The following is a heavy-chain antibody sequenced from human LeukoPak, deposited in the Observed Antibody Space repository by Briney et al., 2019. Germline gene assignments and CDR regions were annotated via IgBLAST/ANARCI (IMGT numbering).Heavy chain of an antibody. J-gene: IGHJ4*02. CDR2: IIPILGIA. Sequence: ASVKASCKASGGTFSSYAISWVRQAPGQGLEWMGRIIPILGIANYAQKFQGRVTITADKSTSTAYMELSSLRSEDTAVYYCARAYDSSGFDDYWGQGTLVTVSS. CDR1: GGTFSSYA. V-gene: IGHV1-69*04. CDR3: ARAYDSSGFDDY. D-gene: IGHD3-22*01.